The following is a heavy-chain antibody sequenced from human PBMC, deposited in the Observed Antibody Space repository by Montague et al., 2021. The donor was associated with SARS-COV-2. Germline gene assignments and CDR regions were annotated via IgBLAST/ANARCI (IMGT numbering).Heavy chain of an antibody. Sequence: SETLSLTCTASGASMSGSYWGWVRQPPGKGPEWIGNIYSSGSTHYNPSLKSRVTISVDTSESQFSLRLTSVTAADTAVYYCVREGRSSAYAMDYWGQGTLVTVSS. J-gene: IGHJ4*02. CDR2: IYSSGST. CDR3: VREGRSSAYAMDY. V-gene: IGHV4-59*01. D-gene: IGHD3-22*01. CDR1: GASMSGSY.